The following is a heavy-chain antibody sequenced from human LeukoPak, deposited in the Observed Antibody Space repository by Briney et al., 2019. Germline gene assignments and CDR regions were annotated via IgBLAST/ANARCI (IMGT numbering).Heavy chain of an antibody. Sequence: GGSLRLSCAASGFTLSTFAMRWVRQAPGRGLEWVGRIKTKTVGGTTDYAVPVKGRFTISRDDSKNTLYLQMDSLKTEDTAVYYCTTSLAYCVGDCYPTRWGQGTLVTVSS. CDR1: GFTLSTFA. CDR2: IKTKTVGGTT. D-gene: IGHD2-21*02. J-gene: IGHJ4*02. V-gene: IGHV3-15*01. CDR3: TTSLAYCVGDCYPTR.